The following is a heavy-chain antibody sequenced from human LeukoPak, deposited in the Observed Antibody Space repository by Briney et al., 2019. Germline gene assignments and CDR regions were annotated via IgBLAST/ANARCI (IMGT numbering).Heavy chain of an antibody. CDR2: IFSHGET. D-gene: IGHD2-8*01. CDR1: GFTVGNNY. V-gene: IGHV3-66*01. CDR3: ARDPPAVSINTYA. Sequence: GGSLRLSCAASGFTVGNNYKNWVRQAPGKGLEWVSLIFSHGETSYAASVKGRFTISRDNSKNTLYLQMNGLRVEDTAVYYCARDPPAVSINTYAWGQGTLVTVSS. J-gene: IGHJ4*02.